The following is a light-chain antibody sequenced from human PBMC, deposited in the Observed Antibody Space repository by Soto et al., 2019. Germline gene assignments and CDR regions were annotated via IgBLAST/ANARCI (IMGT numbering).Light chain of an antibody. CDR2: DAY. CDR3: QQRHMWPIT. V-gene: IGKV3-11*01. Sequence: DILLTQSPGTLSLSPGERATLSCRASQSFRGLLAWYQQKPGQAPRLLIYDAYNRATGIPPRFSGSGSGTDFTLTISSLEPEDSEVYYCQQRHMWPITFGQGTRLEIK. J-gene: IGKJ5*01. CDR1: QSFRGL.